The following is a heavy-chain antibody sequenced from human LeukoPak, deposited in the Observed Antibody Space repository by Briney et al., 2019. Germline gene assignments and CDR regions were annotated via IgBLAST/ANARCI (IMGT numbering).Heavy chain of an antibody. V-gene: IGHV3-15*01. CDR3: TTDTGQRNEYYYDSSGYWY. D-gene: IGHD3-22*01. Sequence: GSLRLSFAASGFAFSNAWMSWARPATGKGREWVGRIKSKTDGGTTNNAAPVKGRFNISRDDSKNTLYLQMTSLKTEDTAVYYCTTDTGQRNEYYYDSSGYWYWGQGALVTVSS. CDR1: GFAFSNAW. CDR2: IKSKTDGGTT. J-gene: IGHJ4*02.